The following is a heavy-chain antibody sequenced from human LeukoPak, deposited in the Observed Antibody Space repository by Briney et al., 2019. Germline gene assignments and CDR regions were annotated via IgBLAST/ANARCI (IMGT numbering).Heavy chain of an antibody. CDR3: ARGSARGYYYYYYMDV. D-gene: IGHD3-10*01. CDR1: GYTFTSYG. J-gene: IGHJ6*03. V-gene: IGHV1-2*02. CDR2: INPNSGGT. Sequence: ASVKVCCKASGYTFTSYGISWVRQAPGQGLEWMGWINPNSGGTNYAQKFQGRVTMTRDTSISTAYMELSRLRSDDTAVYYCARGSARGYYYYYYMDVWGKGTTVTVSS.